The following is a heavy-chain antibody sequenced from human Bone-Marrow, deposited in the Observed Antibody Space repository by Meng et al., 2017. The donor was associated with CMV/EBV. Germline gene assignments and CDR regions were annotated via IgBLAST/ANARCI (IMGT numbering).Heavy chain of an antibody. Sequence: GLNFSDYYMSWIRQAPGKGLEWVSYISSSGSTIYYADSVKGRFTISRDNAKNSLYLQMNSLRAEDTAVYYCARVGYYDSSGYAPTGDWGQGTLVTVSS. D-gene: IGHD3-22*01. V-gene: IGHV3-11*04. CDR2: ISSSGSTI. J-gene: IGHJ4*02. CDR1: GLNFSDYY. CDR3: ARVGYYDSSGYAPTGD.